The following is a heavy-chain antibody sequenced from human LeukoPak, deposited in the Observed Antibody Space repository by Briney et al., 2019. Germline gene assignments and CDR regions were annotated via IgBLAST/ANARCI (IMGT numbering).Heavy chain of an antibody. Sequence: ASVKVSCKASGYTFTSYDINWVRQATGQGLEWMGWMNPNSGNTGYAHKFQGRGTITRNTSLGTAYMELSSLRSEDTAVYYGARVVPDFINWFDPWGQGTLVTVSS. J-gene: IGHJ5*02. CDR3: ARVVPDFINWFDP. CDR1: GYTFTSYD. V-gene: IGHV1-8*03. D-gene: IGHD2-2*01. CDR2: MNPNSGNT.